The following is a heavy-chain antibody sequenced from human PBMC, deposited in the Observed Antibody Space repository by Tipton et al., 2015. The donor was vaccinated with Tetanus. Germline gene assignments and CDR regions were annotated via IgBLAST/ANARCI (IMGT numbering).Heavy chain of an antibody. D-gene: IGHD6-6*01. V-gene: IGHV4-4*07. Sequence: TLSLTCDVCGGSFSGNYWSWIRQPAGKGLEWIGRVYNSGSTDYNPSLKSRLAMSLDTSKNQFSLKLSSVTAADTAVYYCARDHTRYSGSSVATFDIWGQGTMVTVSS. CDR1: GGSFSGNY. CDR3: ARDHTRYSGSSVATFDI. CDR2: VYNSGST. J-gene: IGHJ3*02.